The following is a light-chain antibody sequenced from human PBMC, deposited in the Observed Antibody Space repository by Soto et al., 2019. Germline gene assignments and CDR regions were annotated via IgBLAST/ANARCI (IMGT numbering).Light chain of an antibody. CDR2: GTS. V-gene: IGKV3-15*01. Sequence: EVVMTQSPVTLSVSPGERATLSCRASQSVSSNLAWYQHKPGQAPRLLIYGTSTRATGIPARFSGSGSGTEFTLTISSLQSEDSAVYYCQQYNNWPEAFGQGTKVEI. CDR1: QSVSSN. J-gene: IGKJ1*01. CDR3: QQYNNWPEA.